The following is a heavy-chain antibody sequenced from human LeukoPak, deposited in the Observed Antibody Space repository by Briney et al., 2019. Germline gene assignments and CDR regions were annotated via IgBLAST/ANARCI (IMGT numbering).Heavy chain of an antibody. CDR2: INPSGGST. Sequence: ASVKVSCKASGYTFTRYYMHWVRQAPGQGLEWMGIINPSGGSTSYAQKFQGRATMTRDTSTSTVYMELSSLRSEDAAVYYCARDRNSGSFLDAFDIWGQGTMVTLSS. CDR1: GYTFTRYY. V-gene: IGHV1-46*01. D-gene: IGHD1-26*01. J-gene: IGHJ3*02. CDR3: ARDRNSGSFLDAFDI.